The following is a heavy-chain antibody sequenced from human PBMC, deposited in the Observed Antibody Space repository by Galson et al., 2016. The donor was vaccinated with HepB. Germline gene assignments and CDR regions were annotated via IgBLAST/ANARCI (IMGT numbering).Heavy chain of an antibody. CDR1: GYSFAAFW. D-gene: IGHD3-16*02. CDR2: IDPGDSYT. Sequence: QSGAEVKEPGESLRISCKGSGYSFAAFWISWGRQMPGKGLEWMGRIDPGDSYTNYSPSFEGHVTISADKSIGAAYLQWNSLKASDSGVYYCARHKPAALRLVDLSFNYWGQGTLVTVSS. J-gene: IGHJ4*02. V-gene: IGHV5-10-1*01. CDR3: ARHKPAALRLVDLSFNY.